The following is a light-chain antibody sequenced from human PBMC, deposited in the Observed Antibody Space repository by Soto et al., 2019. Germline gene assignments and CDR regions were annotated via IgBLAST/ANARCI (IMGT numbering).Light chain of an antibody. CDR2: AAS. J-gene: IGKJ4*01. CDR3: QQSHSSLT. CDR1: QSISNY. V-gene: IGKV1-39*01. Sequence: DIQMTQSPSSLSASVGDRVTITCRASQSISNYLNWYQQKPGKASKLLIYAASSLQSGVPSRFSGSGSGTDFTLTINRLQPEDLATYYCQQSHSSLTFGGGTKVDIK.